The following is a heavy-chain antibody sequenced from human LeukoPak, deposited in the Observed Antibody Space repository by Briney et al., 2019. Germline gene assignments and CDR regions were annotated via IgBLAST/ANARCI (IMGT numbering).Heavy chain of an antibody. Sequence: SETLSLTCAVYGGSFSGYYWSWIRQPPGKGLEWIGEINHSGSTNYNPSLKSRVTISVDTSKNQFSLKLSSVTAADTAVYYCASKTTGSPHWFDPWGQGTLVTVSS. CDR3: ASKTTGSPHWFDP. D-gene: IGHD4-17*01. J-gene: IGHJ5*02. CDR2: INHSGST. V-gene: IGHV4-34*01. CDR1: GGSFSGYY.